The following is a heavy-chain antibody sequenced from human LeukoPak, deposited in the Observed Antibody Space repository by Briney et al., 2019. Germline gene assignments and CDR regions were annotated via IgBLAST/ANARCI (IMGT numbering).Heavy chain of an antibody. CDR3: ARGGYSSSSRLDY. D-gene: IGHD6-13*01. CDR2: ISSSSSYI. J-gene: IGHJ4*02. Sequence: GGSLRLSCAASGFTFSSYSMNWVRQAPGKGLEWVSSISSSSSYIYYPDSVKGRFTVSRDNAKNSLYLQMNSLRAEDTAVYYCARGGYSSSSRLDYWGQGTLVTVSS. CDR1: GFTFSSYS. V-gene: IGHV3-21*01.